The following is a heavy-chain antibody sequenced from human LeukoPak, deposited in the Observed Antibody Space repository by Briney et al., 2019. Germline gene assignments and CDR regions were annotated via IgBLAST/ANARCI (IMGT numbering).Heavy chain of an antibody. CDR1: GFTFSHAW. CDR2: IKNEVDGGTT. D-gene: IGHD2-15*01. Sequence: TGGSLRLSCAVSGFTFSHAWMSWVRQAPGKGLEGVGRIKNEVDGGTTDYAAPVKGRFTIARDDSKNTLYLQMNSMKSEDTAVYYCTTIRGFCGGRSCLGYWGQGTLVTVSS. CDR3: TTIRGFCGGRSCLGY. J-gene: IGHJ4*02. V-gene: IGHV3-15*01.